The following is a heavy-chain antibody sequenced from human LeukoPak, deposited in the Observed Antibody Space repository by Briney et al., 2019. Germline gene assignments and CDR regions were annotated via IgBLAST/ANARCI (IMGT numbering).Heavy chain of an antibody. CDR1: GGSFSGYY. D-gene: IGHD6-13*01. V-gene: IGHV4-34*01. CDR3: ARNVGYSSSWYRRGFDY. J-gene: IGHJ4*02. CDR2: INHSGST. Sequence: KSSETLSLNCAVYGGSFSGYYWSWIRQPPGKGLEWIGEINHSGSTNYNPSLKSRVTISVDTSKNQFSLKLSSVTAADTAVYYCARNVGYSSSWYRRGFDYWGQGTLVTVSS.